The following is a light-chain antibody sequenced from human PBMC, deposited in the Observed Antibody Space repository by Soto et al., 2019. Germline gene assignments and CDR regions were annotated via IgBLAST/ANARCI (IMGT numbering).Light chain of an antibody. J-gene: IGLJ1*01. CDR1: SPNIGGNT. CDR3: AAWDDSLNGYV. V-gene: IGLV1-44*01. Sequence: QSVLTQPPSASGTPGQRVTISCSGSSPNIGGNTVNWYQQLPGTAPKLLIYSNNQRPSGVPDRFSGSKSGTSASLAISGLQSEDEADYYCAAWDDSLNGYVFGTGTKLTVL. CDR2: SNN.